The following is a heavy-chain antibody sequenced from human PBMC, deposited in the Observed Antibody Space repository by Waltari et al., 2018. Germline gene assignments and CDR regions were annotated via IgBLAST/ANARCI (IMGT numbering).Heavy chain of an antibody. D-gene: IGHD2-2*03. J-gene: IGHJ4*02. Sequence: EVQLVGSGGGLVKPGGSLRLSCAASGFTFSSYTMNWVRQAPGKGLEWVSSNSSGSTFIYYADSVKGRFTISRDNAKNSLYLQMNSLRAEDTAVYYCAREWGVMVGTSGYYLDYWGQGTLVTVSS. CDR1: GFTFSSYT. CDR3: AREWGVMVGTSGYYLDY. CDR2: NSSGSTFI. V-gene: IGHV3-21*01.